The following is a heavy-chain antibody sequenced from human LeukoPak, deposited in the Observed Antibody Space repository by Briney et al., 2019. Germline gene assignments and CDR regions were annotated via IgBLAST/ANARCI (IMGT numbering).Heavy chain of an antibody. CDR1: GFTFSSSA. V-gene: IGHV3-23*01. CDR3: AKSGYNRFDY. CDR2: ISGSGSGGST. Sequence: GGSLRLSCAASGFTFSSSAMSWVRQAPGKGLEGVSSISGSGSGGSTYYADSVKGRFTISRDNFKNTLYLQMSGLRAEDTAVYYCAKSGYNRFDYWGQGTLVTVSS. J-gene: IGHJ4*02. D-gene: IGHD5-24*01.